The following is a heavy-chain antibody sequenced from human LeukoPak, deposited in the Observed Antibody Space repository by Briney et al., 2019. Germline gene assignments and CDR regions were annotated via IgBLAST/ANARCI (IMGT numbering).Heavy chain of an antibody. CDR3: ARVVLGDGYPDY. CDR2: IIPIFGTA. J-gene: IGHJ4*02. CDR1: GYTFTSYG. Sequence: AASVKVSCKASGYTFTSYGISWVRQAPGQGLEWMGGIIPIFGTANYAQKFQGRVTITADESTSTAYMELSSLRSEDTAVYYCARVVLGDGYPDYWGQGTLVTVSS. V-gene: IGHV1-69*13. D-gene: IGHD5-24*01.